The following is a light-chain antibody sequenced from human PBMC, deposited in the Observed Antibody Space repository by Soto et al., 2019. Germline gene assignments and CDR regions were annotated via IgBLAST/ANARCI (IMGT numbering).Light chain of an antibody. J-gene: IGKJ4*01. V-gene: IGKV3-15*01. CDR3: QQYNDWPPLT. Sequence: EKVLTQSPVTLSVSLGERATRSCRASQSITTNLAWYQQKPGQAPRLLIFGASNRATGIPARFSGSGSGTEFSLTISSLQSEDSAIYYCQQYNDWPPLTFGGGTKVEI. CDR1: QSITTN. CDR2: GAS.